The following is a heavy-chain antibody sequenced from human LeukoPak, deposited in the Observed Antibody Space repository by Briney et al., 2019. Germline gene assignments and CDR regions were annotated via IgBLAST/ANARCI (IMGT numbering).Heavy chain of an antibody. D-gene: IGHD6-19*01. V-gene: IGHV3-13*04. CDR3: ARDGSGWGLAV. CDR2: IGRAGDT. J-gene: IGHJ6*02. CDR1: GFTFSAYD. Sequence: GGSLRLSCAASGFTFSAYDMHWVRQAPGKGLEWVSYIGRAGDTYYSVSVKGRFTVSREDATNSLFLQMNSLGVGDTAVYYCARDGSGWGLAVWGQGTTVTVSS.